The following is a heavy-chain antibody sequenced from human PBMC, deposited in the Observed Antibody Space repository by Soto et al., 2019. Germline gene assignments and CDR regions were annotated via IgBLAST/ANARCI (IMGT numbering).Heavy chain of an antibody. CDR2: IWSDGSEK. CDR1: GFNFRNYA. CDR3: AKNENWNYATPFDY. Sequence: LRLSCAASGFNFRNYAMHWVRQAPGKGLEWVAVIWSDGSEKYYGASVKGRVTISRDSSKNTLYLQMNSLRAEDTAVYYCAKNENWNYATPFDYWGRGTLVTVSS. J-gene: IGHJ4*02. V-gene: IGHV3-33*06. D-gene: IGHD1-7*01.